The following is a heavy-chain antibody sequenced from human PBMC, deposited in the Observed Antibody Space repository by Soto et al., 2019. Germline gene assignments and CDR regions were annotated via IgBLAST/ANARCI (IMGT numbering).Heavy chain of an antibody. Sequence: PSETLSLTCTVSGGSISSSSYYWGWIRQPPGKGLEWIGSIYYSGSTYYNPSLKSRVTISVDTSKNQFSLKLSSVTAADTAVYYCARGGPYGSGSYYIGYYYYMDVWGKGTTVTVSS. J-gene: IGHJ6*03. V-gene: IGHV4-39*01. CDR2: IYYSGST. CDR3: ARGGPYGSGSYYIGYYYYMDV. CDR1: GGSISSSSYY. D-gene: IGHD3-10*01.